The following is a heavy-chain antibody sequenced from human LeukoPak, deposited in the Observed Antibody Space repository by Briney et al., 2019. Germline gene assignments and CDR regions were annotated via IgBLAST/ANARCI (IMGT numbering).Heavy chain of an antibody. J-gene: IGHJ6*02. V-gene: IGHV1-46*01. Sequence: GASVKVSCKASGYTFTGYYMHWVRQAPGQGLEWMGITNPSGGSTSYAQKFQGRVTMTRDTSTSTVYMELSSLRSEDTAVYYCARDRRPCSGGSCYEVYYYYGMDVWGQGTTVTVSS. CDR2: TNPSGGST. CDR3: ARDRRPCSGGSCYEVYYYYGMDV. CDR1: GYTFTGYY. D-gene: IGHD2-15*01.